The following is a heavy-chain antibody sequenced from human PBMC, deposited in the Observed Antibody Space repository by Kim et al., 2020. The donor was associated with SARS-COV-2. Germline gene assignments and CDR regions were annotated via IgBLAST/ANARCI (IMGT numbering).Heavy chain of an antibody. CDR3: ARSWRRRDGYKSDDD. Sequence: SETLSLTCAVYGGSFSGYYWSWIRQPPGKGLEWIGEINHSGSTNFNPSLKSRVTISVDTSKNQFSLKLSSVTAADTAVYYCARSWRRRDGYKSDDDWGQGTLVTVSS. V-gene: IGHV4-34*01. J-gene: IGHJ4*02. CDR1: GGSFSGYY. D-gene: IGHD5-12*01. CDR2: INHSGST.